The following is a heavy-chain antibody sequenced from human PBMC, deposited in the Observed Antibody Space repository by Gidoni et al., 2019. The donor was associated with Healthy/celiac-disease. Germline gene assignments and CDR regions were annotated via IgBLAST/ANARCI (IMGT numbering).Heavy chain of an antibody. Sequence: EVQLVESGGGLVKPGGSLRLSCAASGFTFSSYSMNWVRQAPGKGLEWVSSISSSSSYIYYADSVKGRFTISRDNAKNSLYLQMNSLRAEDTAVYYCARVGYDILTGYYDGFDYWGQGTLVTVSS. CDR2: ISSSSSYI. J-gene: IGHJ4*02. D-gene: IGHD3-9*01. CDR1: GFTFSSYS. CDR3: ARVGYDILTGYYDGFDY. V-gene: IGHV3-21*01.